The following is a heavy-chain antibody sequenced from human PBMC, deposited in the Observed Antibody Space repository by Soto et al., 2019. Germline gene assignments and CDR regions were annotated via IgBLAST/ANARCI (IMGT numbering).Heavy chain of an antibody. CDR3: ARVSGDHSAFFSYGMDD. Sequence: PGGSLRLSCAASGFTFATYCMNWVRQAPGKGPEWLSGINSDGTISSYADSVKGRFTISRDTAMNTLYMQMSSLRADDTAVYYCARVSGDHSAFFSYGMDDWGQGTTVTVSS. CDR1: GFTFATYC. CDR2: INSDGTIS. J-gene: IGHJ6*02. D-gene: IGHD2-21*01. V-gene: IGHV3-74*01.